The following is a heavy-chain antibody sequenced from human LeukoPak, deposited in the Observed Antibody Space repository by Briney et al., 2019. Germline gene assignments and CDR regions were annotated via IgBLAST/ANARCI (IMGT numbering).Heavy chain of an antibody. CDR2: INWNGGST. CDR3: ARDTISNWASDY. Sequence: GGSLRLSCAASGFTGYGMSWVRQAPGKGLEWVSGINWNGGSTGYADSVKGRFTISRDSAKNYLYLQMTSLRAEDTALYYCARDTISNWASDYWGQGTLVTVSS. D-gene: IGHD1-1*01. CDR1: GFTGYG. V-gene: IGHV3-20*04. J-gene: IGHJ4*02.